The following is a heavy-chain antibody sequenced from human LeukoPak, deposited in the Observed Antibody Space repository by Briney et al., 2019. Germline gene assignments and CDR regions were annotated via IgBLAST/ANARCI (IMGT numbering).Heavy chain of an antibody. V-gene: IGHV1-2*02. CDR2: INPNSGGT. D-gene: IGHD3-10*01. J-gene: IGHJ4*02. Sequence: ASVKVSCKASGYTFTGYYMHWVRQAPGQGLEWMGWINPNSGGTNYAQKFQGRVTMTRDTSISTDYMELSRLRSDDTAVYYCARDRSITMVRGTHDYWGQGTLVTVSS. CDR3: ARDRSITMVRGTHDY. CDR1: GYTFTGYY.